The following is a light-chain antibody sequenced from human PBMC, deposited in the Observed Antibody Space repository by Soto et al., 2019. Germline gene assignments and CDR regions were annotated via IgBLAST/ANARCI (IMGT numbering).Light chain of an antibody. CDR2: QVS. J-gene: IGLJ1*01. CDR3: STYTGSNTPYV. V-gene: IGLV2-14*01. Sequence: QSVLTQPVSVSGSPGQSISISCTGATSDIGNYNYFSWYQQHPGKAPKLIIYQVSNRPSGVSNRFSGSKSGNTASLTISGLQADDEADYYCSTYTGSNTPYVFGTGTKVTVL. CDR1: TSDIGNYNY.